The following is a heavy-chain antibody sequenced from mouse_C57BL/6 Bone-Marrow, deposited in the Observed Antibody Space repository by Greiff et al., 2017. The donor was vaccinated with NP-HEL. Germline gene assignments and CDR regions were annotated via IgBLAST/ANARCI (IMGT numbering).Heavy chain of an antibody. CDR1: GYTFTSYW. J-gene: IGHJ4*01. D-gene: IGHD1-1*01. CDR2: IYPGNSDT. V-gene: IGHV1-5*01. CDR3: TREEFITTVVDGVYAMDY. Sequence: EVQLQQSGTVLARPGASVKMSCKTSGYTFTSYWMHWVKQRPGQGLEWIGAIYPGNSDTSYNQKFKGKAKLTAVTSASTAYMELSSLTNEDSAVYYCTREEFITTVVDGVYAMDYWGQGTSVTVSS.